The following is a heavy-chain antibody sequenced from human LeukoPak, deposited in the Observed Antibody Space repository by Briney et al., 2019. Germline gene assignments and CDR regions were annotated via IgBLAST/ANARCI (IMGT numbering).Heavy chain of an antibody. D-gene: IGHD3-16*01. Sequence: SQTLSLTCAISGDSVSTNSAAWSWIRQSPSRGLEWLGRTYYRSRWYNDYAVSVKSRITIKSDTSKNQFSLQLNSVTPEDTAVYYCARGWALTDYWGQGTLVTVSS. CDR2: TYYRSRWYN. V-gene: IGHV6-1*01. CDR3: ARGWALTDY. J-gene: IGHJ4*02. CDR1: GDSVSTNSAA.